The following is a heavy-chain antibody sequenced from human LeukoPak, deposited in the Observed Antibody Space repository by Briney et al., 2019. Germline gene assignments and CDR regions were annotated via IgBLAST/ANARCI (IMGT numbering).Heavy chain of an antibody. V-gene: IGHV3-11*01. CDR3: ARVVVLPAPPYMDV. CDR1: GFTFSDYY. D-gene: IGHD3-10*01. Sequence: GGSLRVSCAAPGFTFSDYYMSWIRQAPGKGLGWVSYICGGGSVKYYAGSVKCRVTISRDNAKNSLYLQMNSLRAEDTAVYYCARVVVLPAPPYMDVWGKGTTVTVSS. CDR2: ICGGGSVK. J-gene: IGHJ6*03.